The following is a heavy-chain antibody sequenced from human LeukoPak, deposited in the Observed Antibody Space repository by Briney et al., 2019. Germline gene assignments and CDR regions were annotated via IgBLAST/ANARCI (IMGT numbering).Heavy chain of an antibody. CDR1: GVSISSYY. J-gene: IGHJ2*01. Sequence: SETLSLTCTVSGVSISSYYCSWVRQPPGKGLEWVGYISTSGSTDYSPSLKSRVTISVDRSNNQCSLNLGSVTAADTAVYYCAGHDEGSGWYRSYIDLWGRGTLVIVSS. CDR2: ISTSGST. CDR3: AGHDEGSGWYRSYIDL. V-gene: IGHV4-4*09. D-gene: IGHD6-19*01.